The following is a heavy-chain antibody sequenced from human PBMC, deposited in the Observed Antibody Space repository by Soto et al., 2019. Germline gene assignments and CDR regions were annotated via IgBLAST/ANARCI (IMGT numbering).Heavy chain of an antibody. CDR3: AWALDYSNYIYYYYYGMDV. Sequence: GGSLRLSCAASGFTFSSYAMHWVRQAPGKGLEWVAVISYDRSNKYYADSVKGRFTISRDNSKNTLYLQMNSLRDEDTAVYYFAWALDYSNYIYYYYYGMDVWGQGTTVTVSS. V-gene: IGHV3-30-3*01. D-gene: IGHD4-4*01. CDR1: GFTFSSYA. CDR2: ISYDRSNK. J-gene: IGHJ6*02.